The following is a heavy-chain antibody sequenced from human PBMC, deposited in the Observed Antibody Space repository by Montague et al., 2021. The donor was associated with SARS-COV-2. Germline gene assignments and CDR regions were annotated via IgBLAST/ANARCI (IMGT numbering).Heavy chain of an antibody. J-gene: IGHJ4*02. V-gene: IGHV4-59*01. Sequence: SETLSLTCSVSGGSIGGYYYSWLRQPPGKGLEWIGHIHYSGSNTSSPSSTSRVPISIESPGNQFSLKLSLVTAADTAVYYCARRLESSGTYYLPYWGQGTLVTVSS. CDR2: IHYSGSN. CDR3: ARRLESSGTYYLPY. CDR1: GGSIGGYY. D-gene: IGHD3-10*01.